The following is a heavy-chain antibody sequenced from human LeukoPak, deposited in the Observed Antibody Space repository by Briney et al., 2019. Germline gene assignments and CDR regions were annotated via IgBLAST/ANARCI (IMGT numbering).Heavy chain of an antibody. J-gene: IGHJ3*02. D-gene: IGHD1-26*01. CDR2: TNPNSGGT. Sequence: ASVKVSCKASAYTFTDYYMHWVRQAPGQGLEWMGWTNPNSGGTNYAQRFQRRVTMTRDTSISTAYMELSGLRSDDTAVYHCARGSGSSLYAFDIWGQGTMVTVSS. CDR1: AYTFTDYY. V-gene: IGHV1-2*02. CDR3: ARGSGSSLYAFDI.